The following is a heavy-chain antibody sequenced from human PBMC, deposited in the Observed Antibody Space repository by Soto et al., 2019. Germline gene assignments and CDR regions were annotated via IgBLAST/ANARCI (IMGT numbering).Heavy chain of an antibody. V-gene: IGHV1-46*03. CDR2: INPSGGST. D-gene: IGHD2-15*01. CDR3: TRSLMGTTPFDC. Sequence: ASVKVSCKASGYTFSSYYMHWVRQAPRQGPEWMGRINPSGGSTNYAQKFQGRVTMTSDTSTSTVYMELSSLRSEDTAVYYCTRSLMGTTPFDCWGQGTPVTVSS. J-gene: IGHJ4*02. CDR1: GYTFSSYY.